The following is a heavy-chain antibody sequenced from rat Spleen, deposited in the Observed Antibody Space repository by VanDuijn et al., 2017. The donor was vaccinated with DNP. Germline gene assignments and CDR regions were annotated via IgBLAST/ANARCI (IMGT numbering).Heavy chain of an antibody. Sequence: EVQLVESGGGLVQPGRSLKLSCAASGFTFSNYYMAWVRQPPGKGLEWIAAISSGGSTYYRDSVKGRFTISRDNAKSILYLQMNSLRSEDTATYYCAKNSGYYFDYWGQGVMVTVSS. CDR3: AKNSGYYFDY. V-gene: IGHV5-25*01. D-gene: IGHD4-3*01. CDR2: ISSGGST. CDR1: GFTFSNYY. J-gene: IGHJ2*01.